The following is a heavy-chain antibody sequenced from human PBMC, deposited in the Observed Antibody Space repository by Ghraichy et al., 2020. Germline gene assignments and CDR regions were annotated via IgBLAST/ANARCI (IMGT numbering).Heavy chain of an antibody. CDR3: ATEGPYHGPDIDS. V-gene: IGHV3-72*01. CDR1: GFTFRDYD. J-gene: IGHJ4*02. CDR2: IKNKANRHTT. D-gene: IGHD2-21*01. Sequence: GGSLRLSCAASGFTFRDYDMNWVRQAPGKGLEWVGRIKNKANRHTTEYAASVKGRFIISRDDSEKSLYLQINSLKPEDTAVYYCATEGPYHGPDIDSWGQGSLVTVSP.